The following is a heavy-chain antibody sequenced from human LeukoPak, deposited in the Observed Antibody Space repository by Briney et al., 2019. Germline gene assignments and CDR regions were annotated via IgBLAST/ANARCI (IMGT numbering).Heavy chain of an antibody. CDR2: IYYSGST. CDR1: GCSISSYY. CDR3: ASSLADMDPNVFDY. D-gene: IGHD3-9*01. Sequence: PSETLSLTCTVSGCSISSYYWSWIRQPPGKGLEWIGYIYYSGSTNYNPSLKSRVTISVDTSKNQFSLKPSSVTAADTAVYYCASSLADMDPNVFDYWGQGTLVTVSS. J-gene: IGHJ4*02. V-gene: IGHV4-59*01.